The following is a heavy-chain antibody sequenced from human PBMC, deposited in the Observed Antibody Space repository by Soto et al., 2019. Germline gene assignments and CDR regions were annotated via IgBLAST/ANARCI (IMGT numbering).Heavy chain of an antibody. CDR1: GYTFTHYY. CDR3: ATSVNSGMAFDY. Sequence: QVQLVQSGAEVKKPGASVKVSCKASGYTFTHYYIHWVRQAHGQGLEWMGIINPNGGSTTYAQKFRAGFTMTRDTSTSTVYMELSSLRSEDSAVYYWATSVNSGMAFDYWGQGTVVTVSS. CDR2: INPNGGST. J-gene: IGHJ4*02. V-gene: IGHV1-46*01. D-gene: IGHD5-18*01.